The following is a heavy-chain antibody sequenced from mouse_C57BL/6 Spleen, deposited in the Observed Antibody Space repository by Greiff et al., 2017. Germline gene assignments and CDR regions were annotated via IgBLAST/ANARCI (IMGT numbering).Heavy chain of an antibody. CDR1: GYTFTSYW. D-gene: IGHD1-1*01. CDR3: ASYGSRYY. V-gene: IGHV1-64*01. CDR2: IHPNSGST. J-gene: IGHJ2*01. Sequence: QVQLQQPGAELVMPGASVKLSCKASGYTFTSYWMHWVKQSPGQGLEWIGMIHPNSGSTNYNQKFKSKATLTVDNSSSTAYMQLSSLTSEDAAVXYCASYGSRYYWGQGTTLTVSS.